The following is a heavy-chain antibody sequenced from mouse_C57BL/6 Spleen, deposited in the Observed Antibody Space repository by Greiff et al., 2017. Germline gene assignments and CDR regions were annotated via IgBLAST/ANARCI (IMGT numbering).Heavy chain of an antibody. V-gene: IGHV1-18*01. D-gene: IGHD2-3*01. CDR2: INPNNGGT. CDR3: ARRTADGYPLDY. CDR1: GYTFTDYN. J-gene: IGHJ2*01. Sequence: EVQLQQSGPELVKPGASVKIPCKASGYTFTDYNMDWVKQSHGKSLEWIGDINPNNGGTIYNQKFKGKATLTVDKSSSTAYMELRSLTSEDTAVYYCARRTADGYPLDYWGQGTTLTVSS.